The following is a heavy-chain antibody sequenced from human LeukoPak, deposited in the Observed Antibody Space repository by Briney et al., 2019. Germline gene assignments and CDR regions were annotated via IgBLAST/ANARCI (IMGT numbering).Heavy chain of an antibody. CDR1: GYTFTGYY. D-gene: IGHD6-13*01. J-gene: IGHJ5*02. V-gene: IGHV1-2*04. Sequence: GASVKVSCKASGYTFTGYYMHWVRQAPGQGLEGMGWINPNSGGTNYAQKFQGWVTMTRDTSISTACMERSRLRSDDTAVYYCARERAAAGTNWFDPWGQGTLVAVSS. CDR3: ARERAAAGTNWFDP. CDR2: INPNSGGT.